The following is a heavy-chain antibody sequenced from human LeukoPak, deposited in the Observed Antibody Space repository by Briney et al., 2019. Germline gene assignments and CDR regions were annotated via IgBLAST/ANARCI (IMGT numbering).Heavy chain of an antibody. J-gene: IGHJ4*02. CDR1: GGSISSYY. V-gene: IGHV4-59*01. CDR2: IYYSGST. D-gene: IGHD6-6*01. Sequence: PSETLSLTCSVSGGSISSYYWSWIRQPPGKGLEWIGYIYYSGSTNYNPSLKSRVTISVDTSKNQFSLKLSSVTAADTAVYYCARGSRAARPDYWGQGTLVTVSS. CDR3: ARGSRAARPDY.